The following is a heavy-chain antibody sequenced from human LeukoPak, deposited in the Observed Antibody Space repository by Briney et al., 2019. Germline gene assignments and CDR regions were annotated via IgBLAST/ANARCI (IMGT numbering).Heavy chain of an antibody. CDR3: AKDQRVYSHYFDY. CDR1: GFTFSSYA. J-gene: IGHJ4*02. D-gene: IGHD1-26*01. V-gene: IGHV3-23*01. CDR2: ISGSGDRT. Sequence: PGGSLRLSCAASGFTFSSYAMSWVRQAPGKGLEWVSAISGSGDRTYYAGSVKGRFTISRDNSKNTLYLQMNSLRAEDTAVYYCAKDQRVYSHYFDYWGQGTLVTVSS.